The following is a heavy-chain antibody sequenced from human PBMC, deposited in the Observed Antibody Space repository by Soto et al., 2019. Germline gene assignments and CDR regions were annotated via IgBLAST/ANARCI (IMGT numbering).Heavy chain of an antibody. CDR2: IWYDGSNK. CDR1: GFTFSSYG. J-gene: IGHJ6*02. D-gene: IGHD3-22*01. Sequence: PGGSLRLSCAASGFTFSSYGMHWVRQAPGKGLEWVAVIWYDGSNKYYAESVKGRFTISRDNSENTLYLQMNSLRAEDTAVYYCARDFDSSGGNYYFYYGMDVWGQGTTVTVSS. V-gene: IGHV3-33*01. CDR3: ARDFDSSGGNYYFYYGMDV.